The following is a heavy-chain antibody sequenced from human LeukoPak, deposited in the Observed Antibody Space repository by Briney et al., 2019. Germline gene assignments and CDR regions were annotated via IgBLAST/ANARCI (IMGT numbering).Heavy chain of an antibody. D-gene: IGHD1-26*01. Sequence: SGGSLRLSCAASGFTFRNYWMGWVRQAPGRGLEWVANTKPDGSAEYHAASVRGRFTTSRDNANNLLHLQMNRLRAEDTAVYYCASGLSGSYRYYFDYWGQGTLVTVSS. CDR1: GFTFRNYW. CDR2: TKPDGSAE. V-gene: IGHV3-7*03. J-gene: IGHJ4*02. CDR3: ASGLSGSYRYYFDY.